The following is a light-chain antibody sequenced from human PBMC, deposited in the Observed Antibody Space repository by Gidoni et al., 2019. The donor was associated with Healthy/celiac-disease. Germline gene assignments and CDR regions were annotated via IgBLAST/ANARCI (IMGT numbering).Light chain of an antibody. J-gene: IGLJ3*02. V-gene: IGLV2-14*03. CDR2: DVS. CDR1: SSDVGVYNY. Sequence: QSALTQPASVSGPPAQPITISCTGTSSDVGVYNYVSWYQQHPGKAPKLMIYDVSNRPSGVSNRFSGSKSGNTASLTISGLQAEDEADYYCSSYTSSSTLEVFGGGTKLTVL. CDR3: SSYTSSSTLEV.